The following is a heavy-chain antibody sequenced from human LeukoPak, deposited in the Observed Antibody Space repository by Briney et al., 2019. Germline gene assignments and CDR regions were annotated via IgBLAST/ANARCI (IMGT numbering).Heavy chain of an antibody. CDR3: ATTLGYCGGGSCHN. CDR1: GFTFSSYW. V-gene: IGHV4-34*08. Sequence: GSLRLSCAASGFTFSSYWMTWIRQPPGKGLEWIGEINHSGSTNYNPSLKSRVTISVDTSKNQFSLKLSSVTAADTAVYYCATTLGYCGGGSCHNWGQGTLVTVSS. J-gene: IGHJ4*02. D-gene: IGHD2-15*01. CDR2: INHSGST.